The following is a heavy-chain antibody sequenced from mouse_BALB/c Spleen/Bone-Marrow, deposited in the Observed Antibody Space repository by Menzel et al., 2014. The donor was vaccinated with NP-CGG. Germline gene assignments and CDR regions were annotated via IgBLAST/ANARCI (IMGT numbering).Heavy chain of an antibody. D-gene: IGHD1-2*01. V-gene: IGHV2-2*02. CDR2: IWSGGST. Sequence: QVQLQQPGPGLVQPSQSLSITCTVSGFSLTSYGVHWVRQSPGKGLEWLGVIWSGGSTDYNAAFKSRLSISKDNSKSQVFFKMNSLQANDTAIYYCARNSHYYGYYYAMDYWGQGTSVTVSS. CDR1: GFSLTSYG. CDR3: ARNSHYYGYYYAMDY. J-gene: IGHJ4*01.